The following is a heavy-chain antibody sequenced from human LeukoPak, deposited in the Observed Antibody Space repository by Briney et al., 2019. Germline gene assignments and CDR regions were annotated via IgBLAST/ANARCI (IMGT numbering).Heavy chain of an antibody. Sequence: GGSLRLSCVVTGSTFSSYWMHWVRQAPGKGLMWVSRINTDGSYTDYADSVKGRFTMSRDNAKNTLYLQMSSLRVEDTAVYYCARIIVGATGVDYWGQGTLVTVSS. V-gene: IGHV3-74*01. CDR2: INTDGSYT. CDR1: GSTFSSYW. D-gene: IGHD1-26*01. J-gene: IGHJ4*02. CDR3: ARIIVGATGVDY.